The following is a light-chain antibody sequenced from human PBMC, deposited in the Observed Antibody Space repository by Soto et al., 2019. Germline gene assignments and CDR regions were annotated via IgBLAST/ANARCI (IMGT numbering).Light chain of an antibody. J-gene: IGKJ5*01. Sequence: IVMTHSPATLSVSPWYRATLSSSSSQSVSSNLAWYQQKPGQAPRLLIYGASTRATGIPARFSGTGSGTDFTLTVSSLQSEDFAVYFCQRYGSSPLITFGQGTRLEI. CDR1: QSVSSN. CDR2: GAS. CDR3: QRYGSSPLIT. V-gene: IGKV3-15*01.